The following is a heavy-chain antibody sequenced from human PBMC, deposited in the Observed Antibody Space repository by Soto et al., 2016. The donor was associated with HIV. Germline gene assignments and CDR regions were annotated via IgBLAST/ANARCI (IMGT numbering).Heavy chain of an antibody. V-gene: IGHV1-2*02. CDR1: GYTFTGYY. Sequence: QVQLVQSGAEVKKPGASVKVSCKASGYTFTGYYIHWVRLAPGHGLEWMGWINPNSGGTNYAQKFQDRVTMTRDTSISTAYMELTRLTSDDTGMYYCARDRVVAGRVPSYWGQGTLVTVSS. J-gene: IGHJ4*02. CDR2: INPNSGGT. CDR3: ARDRVVAGRVPSY. D-gene: IGHD6-19*01.